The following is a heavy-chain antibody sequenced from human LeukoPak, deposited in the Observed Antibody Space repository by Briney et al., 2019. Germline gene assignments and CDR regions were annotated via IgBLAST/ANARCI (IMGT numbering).Heavy chain of an antibody. CDR1: GYTFTSYA. V-gene: IGHV1-3*01. J-gene: IGHJ3*02. CDR3: ARGSYSSSWYGAFDI. Sequence: EASVTVSFKASGYTFTSYAMHWVRQAPGQRLEWMGWINAGNGNTKYSQKFQGRVTITRDTSASTAYMELSSLRSEDTAVYYCARGSYSSSWYGAFDIWGQGTMVTVSS. CDR2: INAGNGNT. D-gene: IGHD6-13*01.